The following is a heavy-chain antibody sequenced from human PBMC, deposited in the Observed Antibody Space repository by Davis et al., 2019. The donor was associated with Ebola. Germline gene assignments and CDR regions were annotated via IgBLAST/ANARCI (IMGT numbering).Heavy chain of an antibody. D-gene: IGHD3-3*01. CDR3: ARSGLSFGVVKYHYGMDV. Sequence: PGGSLRLSCAASGFTFSSYAMSWVRQAPGQGLEWVSAISGSGGSTYYAGSVKGRFTVSRDNSKKTMYLQMNSLRAEDTAVYYCARSGLSFGVVKYHYGMDVWGKGTTVTVSS. V-gene: IGHV3-23*01. CDR1: GFTFSSYA. J-gene: IGHJ6*04. CDR2: ISGSGGST.